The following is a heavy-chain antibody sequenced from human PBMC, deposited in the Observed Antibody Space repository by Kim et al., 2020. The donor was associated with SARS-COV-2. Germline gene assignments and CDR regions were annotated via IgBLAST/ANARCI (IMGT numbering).Heavy chain of an antibody. CDR2: INHSGST. CDR3: ARVRLLWFGELLPYLNHNYYYYGMDV. Sequence: SETLSLTCAVYGGSFSGYYWSWIRQPPGKGLEWIGEINHSGSTNYNPSLKSRVTISVDTSKNQFSLKLSSVTAADTAVYYCARVRLLWFGELLPYLNHNYYYYGMDVWGQGTTVTVSS. CDR1: GGSFSGYY. D-gene: IGHD3-10*01. J-gene: IGHJ6*02. V-gene: IGHV4-34*01.